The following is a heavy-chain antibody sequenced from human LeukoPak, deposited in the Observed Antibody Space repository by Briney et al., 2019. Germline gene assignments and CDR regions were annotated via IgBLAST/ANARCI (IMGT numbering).Heavy chain of an antibody. CDR1: GGSFSGYY. CDR2: INHSGST. D-gene: IGHD6-6*01. CDR3: ARSAGRPYDAFDI. V-gene: IGHV4-34*01. Sequence: SETLSLTCAVYGGSFSGYYWSWIRQPPGKGLEWIGEINHSGSTNYNPSLKSRVTISVDTSKNQFSLKLSSVTAADTAVYYCARSAGRPYDAFDIWGQGTMVTVSS. J-gene: IGHJ3*02.